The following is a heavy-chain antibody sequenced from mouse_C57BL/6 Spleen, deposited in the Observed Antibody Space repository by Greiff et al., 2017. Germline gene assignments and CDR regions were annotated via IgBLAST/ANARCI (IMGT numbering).Heavy chain of an antibody. V-gene: IGHV3-6*01. D-gene: IGHD1-1*01. CDR2: ISYDGSN. CDR1: GYSITSGYY. Sequence: EVQLQESGPGLVKPSQSLSLTCSVTGYSITSGYYWNWIRQFPGNKLEWMGYISYDGSNNYNPSLKNRISITRDTSKNQFFLKLNSVTTEDTATYYCARGDYGSSYAYWGQGTTLTVSS. J-gene: IGHJ2*01. CDR3: ARGDYGSSYAY.